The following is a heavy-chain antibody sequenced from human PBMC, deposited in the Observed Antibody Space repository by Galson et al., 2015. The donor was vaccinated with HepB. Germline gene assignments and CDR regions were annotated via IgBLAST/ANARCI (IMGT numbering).Heavy chain of an antibody. Sequence: SLRLSCAASGFTFSSYAMHWVRQAPGKGLEWVAVISYDGSNKYYADSVKGRFTISRDNSKNTLYLQMNSLRAEDTAVYYCARDEEPLGPGYSSSWYPGGNWFDPWGQGTLVTVSS. D-gene: IGHD6-13*01. CDR3: ARDEEPLGPGYSSSWYPGGNWFDP. V-gene: IGHV3-30-3*01. CDR2: ISYDGSNK. J-gene: IGHJ5*02. CDR1: GFTFSSYA.